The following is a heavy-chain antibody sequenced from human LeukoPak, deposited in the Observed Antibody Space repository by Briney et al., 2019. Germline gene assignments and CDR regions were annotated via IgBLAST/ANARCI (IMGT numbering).Heavy chain of an antibody. V-gene: IGHV1-8*01. CDR2: MNPDSGNT. J-gene: IGHJ4*02. Sequence: ASVKVSCKASGYTFTIYDINWVRQAAGQGLEWMGWMNPDSGNTDFAQKFQGRVTMTRNTSISTAYMELSSLRSEDTAVYYCARGYSSGWYEGHFDYWGQGTLVTVSS. CDR1: GYTFTIYD. D-gene: IGHD6-19*01. CDR3: ARGYSSGWYEGHFDY.